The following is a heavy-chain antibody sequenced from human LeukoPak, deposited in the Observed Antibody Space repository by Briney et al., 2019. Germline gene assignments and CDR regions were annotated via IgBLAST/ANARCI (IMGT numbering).Heavy chain of an antibody. Sequence: EASVKVSCKASGCTFTSYGISWVRQAPGQGLEWMGGISAYNGNTNYAQRFQGRVTMTTDTSTYTAYMELRSLRSDDTAVYYCAREAEAGMMFGYWGQGTLVTVSS. CDR2: ISAYNGNT. J-gene: IGHJ4*02. CDR1: GCTFTSYG. CDR3: AREAEAGMMFGY. D-gene: IGHD6-19*01. V-gene: IGHV1-18*01.